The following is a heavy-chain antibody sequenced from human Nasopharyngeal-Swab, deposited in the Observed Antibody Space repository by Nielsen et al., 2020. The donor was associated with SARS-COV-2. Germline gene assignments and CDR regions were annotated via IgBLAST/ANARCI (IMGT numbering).Heavy chain of an antibody. V-gene: IGHV4-38-2*01. J-gene: IGHJ4*02. CDR1: GYSISSGYY. D-gene: IGHD6-19*01. CDR2: IYHSGST. Sequence: ESLKISCAVSGYSISSGYYWGWIRQPPGKGLEWIGSIYHSGSTYYNPSLKSRVTISVDTSKNQFSLKLSSVTAADTAVYYCARQAATVAGTLWYYWGQGTLVTVSS. CDR3: ARQAATVAGTLWYY.